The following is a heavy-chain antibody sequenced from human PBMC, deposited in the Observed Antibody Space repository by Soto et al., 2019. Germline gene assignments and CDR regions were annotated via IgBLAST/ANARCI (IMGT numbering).Heavy chain of an antibody. CDR3: AARGRERKGYYGSGSSNYGMDV. CDR1: GFTFSSYA. V-gene: IGHV3-23*01. Sequence: EVQLLESGGGLVQPGGSLRLSCAASGFTFSSYAMSWVRQAPGKGLEWVSAISGSGGSTYYADSVKGRFTISRDNSKNTLYLQKNSLRAEDTAVYYCAARGRERKGYYGSGSSNYGMDVWGQGTTVSVSS. J-gene: IGHJ6*02. CDR2: ISGSGGST. D-gene: IGHD3-10*01.